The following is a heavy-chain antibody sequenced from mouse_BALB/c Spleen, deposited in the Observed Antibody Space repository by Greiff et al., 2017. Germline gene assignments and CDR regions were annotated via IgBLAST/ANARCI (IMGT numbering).Heavy chain of an antibody. CDR2: ISDGGSYT. Sequence: EVQRVESGGGLVKPGGSLKLSCAASGFTFSDYYMYWVRQTPEKRLEWVATISDGGSYTYYPDSVKGRFTISRDNPKNTLFLQMTSLRSEDTAMYYCARGGGSYYFDYWGQGTTLTVSS. J-gene: IGHJ2*01. V-gene: IGHV5-4*02. CDR3: ARGGGSYYFDY. CDR1: GFTFSDYY. D-gene: IGHD1-1*02.